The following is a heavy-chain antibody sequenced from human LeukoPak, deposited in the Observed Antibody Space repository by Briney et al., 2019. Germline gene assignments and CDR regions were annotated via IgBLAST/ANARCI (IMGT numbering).Heavy chain of an antibody. V-gene: IGHV4-30-4*07. CDR2: IHYSDT. CDR3: ASHSGGYAY. D-gene: IGHD5-12*01. Sequence: TPSLTCAVSGGSTSSGGYSWSSVRQPPGEGLEWIGYIHYSDTYYNQSLKSRVTILVDSSKNQFSLKLTSVTGADTAVYYCASHSGGYAYWGQGTLVTVSS. J-gene: IGHJ4*02. CDR1: GGSTSSGGYS.